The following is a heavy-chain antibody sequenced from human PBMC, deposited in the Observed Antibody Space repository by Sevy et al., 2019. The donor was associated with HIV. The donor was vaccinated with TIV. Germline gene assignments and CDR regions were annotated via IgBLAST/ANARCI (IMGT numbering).Heavy chain of an antibody. J-gene: IGHJ5*02. Sequence: GGSLRLSCVASEFIFNDAWMHWVRQAPGKGLEWVGRIKSNIDGAAIDYAAPVKGRFTISRDDSKNTVFLQMNSLKSEDTAVYFCTTKGRDCSLIGCQISWGQGTQVTVSS. CDR1: EFIFNDAW. D-gene: IGHD2-15*01. CDR3: TTKGRDCSLIGCQIS. V-gene: IGHV3-15*01. CDR2: IKSNIDGAAI.